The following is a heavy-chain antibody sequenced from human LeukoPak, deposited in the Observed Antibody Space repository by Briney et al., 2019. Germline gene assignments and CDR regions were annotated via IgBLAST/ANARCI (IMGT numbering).Heavy chain of an antibody. Sequence: GESLKISCKGSGYSFTSYWIGWVRQMPGKGLEWMGIIYPGDSDTRYSPSFQGQVTISADKSISTAYLQWSSLKASDTAMYYCARHAREYSYGYMSYYGMDVWGQGTTVTVSS. CDR1: GYSFTSYW. D-gene: IGHD5-18*01. V-gene: IGHV5-51*01. CDR3: ARHAREYSYGYMSYYGMDV. J-gene: IGHJ6*02. CDR2: IYPGDSDT.